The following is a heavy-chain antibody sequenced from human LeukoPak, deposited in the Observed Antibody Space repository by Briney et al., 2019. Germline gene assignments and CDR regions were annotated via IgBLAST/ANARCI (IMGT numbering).Heavy chain of an antibody. CDR1: GYTFTGYY. D-gene: IGHD3-10*01. CDR2: INPSSGGT. V-gene: IGHV1-2*02. Sequence: GASVKVSCKASGYTFTGYYMHWVRQAPGQGLEWMGWINPSSGGTNYAQKFQGRVTMTRDTSISTAYMELSRLTSDDTAVYYCVRDVETRSMVRDYWGQGTLVTASS. J-gene: IGHJ4*02. CDR3: VRDVETRSMVRDY.